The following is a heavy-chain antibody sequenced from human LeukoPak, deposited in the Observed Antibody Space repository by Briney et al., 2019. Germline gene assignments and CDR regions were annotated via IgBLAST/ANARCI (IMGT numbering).Heavy chain of an antibody. J-gene: IGHJ4*02. CDR3: ARLSGSSYYLDY. CDR2: IYYSGST. CDR1: GGSISSSSYY. V-gene: IGHV4-61*05. Sequence: PSETLSLTCTVSGGSISSSSYYWGWIRQPPGKGLEWIGYIYYSGSTNYNPSLKSRVTISVDTSKNQCSLKLSSVIAADTAVYYCARLSGSSYYLDYWVQGTLVTVSS. D-gene: IGHD1-26*01.